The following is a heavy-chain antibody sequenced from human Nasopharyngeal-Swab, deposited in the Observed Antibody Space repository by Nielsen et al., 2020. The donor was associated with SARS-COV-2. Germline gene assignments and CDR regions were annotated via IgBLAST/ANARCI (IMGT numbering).Heavy chain of an antibody. CDR1: GYTLSTYA. CDR3: ARVPAVAASRIDY. Sequence: ASVKVSCKASGYTLSTYAMYWVRQAPGQRPEFMGWINAGKGNTIYSQKFQGRVRISRDTSANTVYMELNRLRSEDTAVYYCARVPAVAASRIDYWGQRTLVTVSS. D-gene: IGHD6-19*01. CDR2: INAGKGNT. V-gene: IGHV1-3*01. J-gene: IGHJ4*02.